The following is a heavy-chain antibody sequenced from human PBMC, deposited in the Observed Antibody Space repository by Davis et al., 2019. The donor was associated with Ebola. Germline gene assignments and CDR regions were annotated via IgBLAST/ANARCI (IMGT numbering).Heavy chain of an antibody. CDR2: INHSGST. V-gene: IGHV4-34*01. D-gene: IGHD6-13*01. CDR3: ARGKQQPYYYYGMDV. J-gene: IGHJ6*02. Sequence: PGGSLRLSCAASGFTVSSNYMSWIRQPPGKGLEWIGEINHSGSTNYNPSLKSRVTISVDTSKNQFSLKLSSVTAADTAVYYCARGKQQPYYYYGMDVWGQGTTVTVSS. CDR1: GFTVSSNY.